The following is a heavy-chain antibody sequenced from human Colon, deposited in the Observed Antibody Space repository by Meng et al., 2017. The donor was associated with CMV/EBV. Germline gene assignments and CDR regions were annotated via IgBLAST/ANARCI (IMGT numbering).Heavy chain of an antibody. D-gene: IGHD4-17*01. V-gene: IGHV3-21*01. CDR3: ARDGRYDNGSYYYNYAMDV. CDR1: GFTFSSYS. CDR2: ISSSSSYI. Sequence: GESLKISCAASGFTFSSYSMNWVRQAPGKGLEWVSSISSSSSYIYYADSVKGRFTISRDNAKNSLYLQMNSLRAEDTAVYYCARDGRYDNGSYYYNYAMDVWGQGTMVTVSS. J-gene: IGHJ6*02.